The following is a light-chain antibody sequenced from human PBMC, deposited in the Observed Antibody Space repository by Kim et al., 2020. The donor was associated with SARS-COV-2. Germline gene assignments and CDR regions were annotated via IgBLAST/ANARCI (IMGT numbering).Light chain of an antibody. CDR2: GAS. CDR3: QQEYSLPFT. J-gene: IGKJ4*01. CDR1: ESVVSTC. V-gene: IGKV3D-7*01. Sequence: GKRATLSCRASESVVSTCLSWYQKKPGQAPRLLSYGASNRATGIQARLSGGGSGTNLTLTIRSLQPEDFAVYYCQQEYSLPFTFGGGTKVDIK.